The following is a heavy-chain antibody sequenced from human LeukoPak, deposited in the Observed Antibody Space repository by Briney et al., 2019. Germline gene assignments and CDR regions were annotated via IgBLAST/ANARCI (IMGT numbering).Heavy chain of an antibody. J-gene: IGHJ4*02. V-gene: IGHV3-23*01. CDR3: AKDFDGGIWSGPIDH. Sequence: PGGSLRLSCAASGFTFSDYAMNWVRQAPGKGLEWVSTITSSGYSTSYADSVRGRFTISRDNSKNTLYLQMNSLRAEDTAVYYCAKDFDGGIWSGPIDHWDQGTLVTVSS. D-gene: IGHD6-13*01. CDR1: GFTFSDYA. CDR2: ITSSGYST.